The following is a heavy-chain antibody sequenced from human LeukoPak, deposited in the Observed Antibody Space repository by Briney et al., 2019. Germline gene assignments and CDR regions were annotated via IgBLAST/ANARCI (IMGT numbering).Heavy chain of an antibody. CDR1: GFTFSTYT. D-gene: IGHD1-14*01. J-gene: IGHJ4*02. Sequence: GGSLRLSCAASGFTFSTYTMNWVRQAPGKGLEWVSGIYGSGGASFYADSVKGRFTISRDNSQNTVFLQMDSLRDEDTALYYCAKDLRKAGIWDIDYWGQGTLVTVSS. CDR3: AKDLRKAGIWDIDY. CDR2: IYGSGGAS. V-gene: IGHV3-23*01.